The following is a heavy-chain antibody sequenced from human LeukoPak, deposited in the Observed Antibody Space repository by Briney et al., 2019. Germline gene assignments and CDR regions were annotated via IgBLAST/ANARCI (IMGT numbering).Heavy chain of an antibody. D-gene: IGHD5-24*01. Sequence: SETLSLTCTVSGGSFEHYFWSWIRQPPGKGLEWIGYVYYSGSTDYSPSLKSRLTISVDTSKNQFSLKLSSVTAADTAVYYCARGKMATITRFGFDYWGQGTLVTVSS. J-gene: IGHJ4*02. V-gene: IGHV4-59*12. CDR2: VYYSGST. CDR1: GGSFEHYF. CDR3: ARGKMATITRFGFDY.